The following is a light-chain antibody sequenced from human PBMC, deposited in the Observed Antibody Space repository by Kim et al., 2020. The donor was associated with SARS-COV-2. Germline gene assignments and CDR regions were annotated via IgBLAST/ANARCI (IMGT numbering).Light chain of an antibody. CDR2: CDN. CDR3: QVWDGNSDLVV. CDR1: NRGRKD. J-gene: IGLJ2*01. V-gene: IGLV3-21*04. Sequence: ATGKQARMTCGGDNRGRKDVDWYQQKTGQAPLWVYCCDNDRPTGIPDRFSGSTSGNTATLTISRVEAGDEADYYCQVWDGNSDLVVFGGGTQLTVL.